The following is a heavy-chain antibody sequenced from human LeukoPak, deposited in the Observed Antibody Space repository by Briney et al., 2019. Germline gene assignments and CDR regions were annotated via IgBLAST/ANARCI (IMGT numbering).Heavy chain of an antibody. V-gene: IGHV1-69*13. D-gene: IGHD5-18*01. CDR3: ARDPVDTAMVPINFDY. J-gene: IGHJ4*02. Sequence: SVKVSCKASGYTFTSYGISWVRQAPGQGLEWMGGIIPIFGTANYAQKFQGRVTITADESTSTAYMELSSLRSEDTAVYYCARDPVDTAMVPINFDYWGQGTLVTVSS. CDR1: GYTFTSYG. CDR2: IIPIFGTA.